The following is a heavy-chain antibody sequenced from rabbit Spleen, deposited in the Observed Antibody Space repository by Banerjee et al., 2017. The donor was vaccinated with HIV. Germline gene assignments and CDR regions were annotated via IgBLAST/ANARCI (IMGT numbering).Heavy chain of an antibody. CDR2: VYGGAVGGT. CDR1: GFSFSSAYY. CDR3: ARPRYYSYGYTGYSYPNL. V-gene: IGHV1S45*01. D-gene: IGHD6-1*01. J-gene: IGHJ4*01. Sequence: QEQLVESGGGLVQPEGSLTLTCTASGFSFSSAYYMCWVRQAPGKGLEWIACVYGGAVGGTYYASWAKGRVTISKTSSTTVTLQMTSLTAADTATYFCARPRYYSYGYTGYSYPNLWGPGTLVTVS.